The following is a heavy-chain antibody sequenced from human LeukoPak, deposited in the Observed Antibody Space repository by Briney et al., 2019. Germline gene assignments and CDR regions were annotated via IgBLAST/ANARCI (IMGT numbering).Heavy chain of an antibody. D-gene: IGHD5-18*01. J-gene: IGHJ4*02. CDR3: ARVDTAMVMY. V-gene: IGHV4-59*01. Sequence: SETLSLTCTVSGGSISSYYWSWIRQPPGKGLEWIGYIYYSGSTNYNPSLKSRVTISVDTSKNQFSLKLSSLTAADTAVYYCARVDTAMVMYWGQGTLVTVSS. CDR2: IYYSGST. CDR1: GGSISSYY.